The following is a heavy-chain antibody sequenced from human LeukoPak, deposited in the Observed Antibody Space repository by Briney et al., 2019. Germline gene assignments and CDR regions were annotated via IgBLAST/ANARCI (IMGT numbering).Heavy chain of an antibody. CDR1: GGSISSYY. CDR2: IYYSGST. D-gene: IGHD2-2*01. Sequence: KSSETLSLTCTVSGGSISSYYWSWIRQPPGKGLEWIGYIYYSGSTNYNPSLKSRVTISVDTSKNQFSLKLGSVTAADTAVYYCARTRYCSSTTCYYFDYWGQGTLVTVSS. V-gene: IGHV4-59*08. CDR3: ARTRYCSSTTCYYFDY. J-gene: IGHJ4*02.